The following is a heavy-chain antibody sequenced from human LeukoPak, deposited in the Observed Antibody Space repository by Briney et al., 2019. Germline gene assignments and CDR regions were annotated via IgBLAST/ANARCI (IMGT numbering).Heavy chain of an antibody. J-gene: IGHJ5*02. CDR3: ARRLTQYDCFDP. CDR2: TYYRSKWYT. CDR1: GDIVSSNSAA. D-gene: IGHD2-2*01. Sequence: SQTLSLTCAISGDIVSSNSAAWNWIRQSPSRGLEWLGRTYYRSKWYTEYAVSVKGRITINPDTSKNQFSLQLSSVNPEDTAVYYCARRLTQYDCFDPWGQGILVTVSS. V-gene: IGHV6-1*01.